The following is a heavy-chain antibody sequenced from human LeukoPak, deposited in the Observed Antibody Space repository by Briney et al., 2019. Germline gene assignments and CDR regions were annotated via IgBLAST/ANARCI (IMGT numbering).Heavy chain of an antibody. CDR2: IYYSGST. Sequence: PSETLSLTCTVSGGSISSSSYYWGWIRQPPGKGLEWIGSIYYSGSTYYNPSLKSRVTISVDRSKNQFSLKLSSVTAADTAVYYCARDNGVDIAAALVLPFDYWGQGTLVTVSS. J-gene: IGHJ4*02. CDR3: ARDNGVDIAAALVLPFDY. D-gene: IGHD6-13*01. V-gene: IGHV4-39*07. CDR1: GGSISSSSYY.